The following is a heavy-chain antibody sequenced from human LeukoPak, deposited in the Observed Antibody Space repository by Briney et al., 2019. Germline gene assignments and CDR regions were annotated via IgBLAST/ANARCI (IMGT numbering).Heavy chain of an antibody. CDR3: ARLGVLEAFDY. Sequence: GASVKVSCKASGYTFTGYYMHWVRQAPGQGLEWMGWINPTTGGTNYAQKFQGRVTMTRDTSISTAYMELSSLRSDDTAVYYCARLGVLEAFDYWGQGTLVTVSS. CDR2: INPTTGGT. J-gene: IGHJ4*02. CDR1: GYTFTGYY. V-gene: IGHV1-2*02. D-gene: IGHD3-16*01.